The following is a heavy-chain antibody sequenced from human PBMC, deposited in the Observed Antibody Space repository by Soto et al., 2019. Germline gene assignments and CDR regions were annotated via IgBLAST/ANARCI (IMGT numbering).Heavy chain of an antibody. Sequence: GGSLRLSCAASGFTFSSHAMSWVRQAPGKGLEWVSAISGSGGSTYYADSVKGRFTISRDNSKNTLYLQMNSLRAEDTAVDYCAKALPSSGRGKYYFDYWGQGTLVTVSS. CDR2: ISGSGGST. D-gene: IGHD6-25*01. CDR3: AKALPSSGRGKYYFDY. J-gene: IGHJ4*02. CDR1: GFTFSSHA. V-gene: IGHV3-23*01.